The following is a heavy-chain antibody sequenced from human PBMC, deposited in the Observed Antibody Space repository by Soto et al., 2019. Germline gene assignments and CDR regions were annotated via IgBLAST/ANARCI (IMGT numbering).Heavy chain of an antibody. CDR1: GGSISSGGYY. Sequence: SETLSLTCTVSGGSISSGGYYWSWIRQHPGKGLEWIGYIYYSGSTYYNPSLKSRVTISVDTSKNQFSLKLSSVNAADTAVYYCARGHGGITVFGAPGHFDYWGQGTLVTVSS. J-gene: IGHJ4*02. D-gene: IGHD3-3*01. CDR2: IYYSGST. V-gene: IGHV4-31*03. CDR3: ARGHGGITVFGAPGHFDY.